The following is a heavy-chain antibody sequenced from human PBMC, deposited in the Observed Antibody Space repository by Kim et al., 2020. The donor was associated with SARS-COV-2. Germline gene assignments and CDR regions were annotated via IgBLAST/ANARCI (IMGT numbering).Heavy chain of an antibody. V-gene: IGHV4-61*02. Sequence: SETLSLTCTVSGGSISSGSYYWSWIRQPAGKGLEWIGRFYNGGSPNYNPSLKSRVTIFVDTSKNQFSLKLSSLTAADTAVYYCARTFSSGGYSTDYWGQGTLVTVSS. CDR2: FYNGGSP. J-gene: IGHJ4*02. D-gene: IGHD3-22*01. CDR1: GGSISSGSYY. CDR3: ARTFSSGGYSTDY.